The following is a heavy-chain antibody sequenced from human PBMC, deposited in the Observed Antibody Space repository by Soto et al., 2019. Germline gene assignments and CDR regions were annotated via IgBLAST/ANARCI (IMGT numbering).Heavy chain of an antibody. J-gene: IGHJ4*02. CDR2: IKSKTDGGTT. Sequence: EVQLVESGGGLVKSGGSLRLSCAASGFTFSNAWMSWVRQAPGKGLEWVGRIKSKTDGGTTDYAAPVKGRFTISRDDSKNTLYLQMNSLKTDDTAVYYCTTLTISGVVTTYWGQGTLVTVSS. D-gene: IGHD3-3*01. CDR1: GFTFSNAW. V-gene: IGHV3-15*01. CDR3: TTLTISGVVTTY.